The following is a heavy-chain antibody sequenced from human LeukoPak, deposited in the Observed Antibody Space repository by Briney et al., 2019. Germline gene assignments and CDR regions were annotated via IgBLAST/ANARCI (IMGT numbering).Heavy chain of an antibody. J-gene: IGHJ5*02. D-gene: IGHD3-10*01. Sequence: GGSLRLSCAASGFTFSSYAMSRVRQAPGNGLEWVSAISGSGGSTYYADSVKGRFTISRDNSKNTMCLQMNSLRAEDTAVYYCAKDSGLLWFGEFINWFDPWGQGTLVTVSS. V-gene: IGHV3-23*01. CDR3: AKDSGLLWFGEFINWFDP. CDR2: ISGSGGST. CDR1: GFTFSSYA.